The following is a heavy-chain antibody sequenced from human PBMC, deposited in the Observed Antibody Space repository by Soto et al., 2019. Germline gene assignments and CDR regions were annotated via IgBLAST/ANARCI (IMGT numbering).Heavy chain of an antibody. CDR2: ISGSGGST. J-gene: IGHJ6*02. CDR3: AKDLDYGDLSLYYYYGMDV. D-gene: IGHD4-17*01. V-gene: IGHV3-23*01. Sequence: HPGGSLRLSCAASGFTFSSYAMSWVRQAPGKGLEWVSAISGSGGSTYYADSVKGRFTISRDNSKNTLYLQMNSLRAEDTAVYYCAKDLDYGDLSLYYYYGMDVWGQGTTVTVSS. CDR1: GFTFSSYA.